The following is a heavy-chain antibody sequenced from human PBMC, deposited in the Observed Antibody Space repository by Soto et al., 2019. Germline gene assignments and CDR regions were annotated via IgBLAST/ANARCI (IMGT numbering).Heavy chain of an antibody. V-gene: IGHV3-21*01. Sequence: GWSLRLSCEASGFTLSRVSMNWVRQVQGKGREWVASISSASSETWYADSVKGRFIISKDNAQNSLFLQMNTLRPEDSAIYYCARFAYWGPGTQVTVSS. CDR3: ARFAY. J-gene: IGHJ4*02. CDR1: GFTLSRVS. CDR2: ISSASSET.